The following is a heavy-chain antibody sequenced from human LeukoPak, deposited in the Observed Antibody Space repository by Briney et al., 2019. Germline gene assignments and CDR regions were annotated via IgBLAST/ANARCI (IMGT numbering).Heavy chain of an antibody. D-gene: IGHD3-22*01. CDR1: GLTFSRDA. CDR3: ARDDFDNSGSY. J-gene: IGHJ4*02. Sequence: PGGSLRLSCTASGLTFSRDAMNWVRQAPGMGLERISYISSSGDKVYYADSVKGRFTASRDYAENSLYLQMNSLRVEDTAIYYCARDDFDNSGSYWGQGTLVTVSS. CDR2: ISSSGDKV. V-gene: IGHV3-48*01.